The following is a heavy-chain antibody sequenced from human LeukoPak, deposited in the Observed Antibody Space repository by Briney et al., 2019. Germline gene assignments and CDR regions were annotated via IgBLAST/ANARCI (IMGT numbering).Heavy chain of an antibody. D-gene: IGHD3-10*01. Sequence: PGGSLRLSCAASGFTFSTYTMNWVRQAPGKGLECVSYISASSNTMYYADSVKGRFTISRDNAKNSLYLQMNSLRDEDTAVYYCARDRIETPRASYYWGQGTLVTVSS. V-gene: IGHV3-48*02. CDR3: ARDRIETPRASYY. CDR2: ISASSNTM. J-gene: IGHJ4*02. CDR1: GFTFSTYT.